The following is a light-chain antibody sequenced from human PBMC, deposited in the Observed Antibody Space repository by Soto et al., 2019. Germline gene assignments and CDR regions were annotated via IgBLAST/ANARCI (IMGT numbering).Light chain of an antibody. CDR2: LEGSGSY. J-gene: IGLJ3*02. CDR3: ETWDSNSWV. V-gene: IGLV4-60*02. CDR1: SGHSSYI. Sequence: QSVLTQSSSASASLGSSVKLTCTLSSGHSSYIIAWHQQQPGKAPRYLMKLEGSGSYNKGSGVPDRFSGSSSGADHYLTISNLQFEDEADYYCETWDSNSWVFGGGTQLTVL.